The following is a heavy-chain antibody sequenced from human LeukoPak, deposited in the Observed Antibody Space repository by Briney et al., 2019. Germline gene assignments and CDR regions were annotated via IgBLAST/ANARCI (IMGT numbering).Heavy chain of an antibody. D-gene: IGHD2-2*01. CDR1: GFTFSSYS. V-gene: IGHV3-21*01. Sequence: GGSLRLSCAASGFTFSSYSLNWVGQAPGKGLEWVSSISSDSNYIYYADSVKGRFNISRDNAKHSLYLQMNSLGAEDTAVYYCARNRVVVAPAAPDYWGQGTLVTASS. J-gene: IGHJ4*02. CDR3: ARNRVVVAPAAPDY. CDR2: ISSDSNYI.